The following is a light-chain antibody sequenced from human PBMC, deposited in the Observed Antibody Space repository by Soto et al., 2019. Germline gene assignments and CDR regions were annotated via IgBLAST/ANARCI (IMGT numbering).Light chain of an antibody. CDR2: ASS. Sequence: DIQMTQSPSSLSASVGDRVTITCRASQSVSNHLNWYQQKPGKAPKLLIYASSSLQSGVPSRFSGSGSGTDFTLTISSLKPEDCATYYCQQSHSNIQDLTFGGGTKVEIK. CDR1: QSVSNH. CDR3: QQSHSNIQDLT. J-gene: IGKJ4*01. V-gene: IGKV1-39*01.